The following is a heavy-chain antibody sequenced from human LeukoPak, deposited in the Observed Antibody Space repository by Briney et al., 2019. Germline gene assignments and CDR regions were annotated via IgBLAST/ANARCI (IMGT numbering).Heavy chain of an antibody. J-gene: IGHJ3*02. CDR3: ARGTHYYGSGSYSDAFDI. D-gene: IGHD3-10*01. V-gene: IGHV4-34*01. CDR1: GGSFSGYH. CDR2: INHSGST. Sequence: SETLSLTCAVYGGSFSGYHWSWIRQPPGKGLEWIGEINHSGSTNYNPSLKSRVTISVDTSKNQFSLKLSSVTAADTAVYYCARGTHYYGSGSYSDAFDIWGQGTMLTVSS.